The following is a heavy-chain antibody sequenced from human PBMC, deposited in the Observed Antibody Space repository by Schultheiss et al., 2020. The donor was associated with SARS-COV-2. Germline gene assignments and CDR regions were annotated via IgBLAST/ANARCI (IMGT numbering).Heavy chain of an antibody. V-gene: IGHV4-34*01. D-gene: IGHD2-8*01. CDR3: ARSDCTNAACPLES. Sequence: GSLRLSCAASGFTFSSYAMHWVRQAPGKGLEWIGEINHSGSTHYNPSLTSRVSISVDTSKNQFSLKLTSVTVADTAVYYCARSDCTNAACPLESWGQGTLVTVSS. CDR2: INHSGST. J-gene: IGHJ4*02. CDR1: GFTFSSYA.